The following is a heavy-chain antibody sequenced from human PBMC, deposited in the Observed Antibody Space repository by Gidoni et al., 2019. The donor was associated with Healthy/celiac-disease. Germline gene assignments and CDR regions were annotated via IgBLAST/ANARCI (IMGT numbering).Heavy chain of an antibody. Sequence: EVQLLESGGGLVQPGGSLRLSCAAAGFTVSSCAMSWVRQAPGKGWEWVSAISGSGGSTYYADSVKSRFTISRDNSKNTLYLQMNSLRAEDTAVYYCAKDGQYSSGWYGSYYFDYWGQGTLVTVSS. D-gene: IGHD6-19*01. CDR1: GFTVSSCA. CDR2: ISGSGGST. V-gene: IGHV3-23*01. J-gene: IGHJ4*02. CDR3: AKDGQYSSGWYGSYYFDY.